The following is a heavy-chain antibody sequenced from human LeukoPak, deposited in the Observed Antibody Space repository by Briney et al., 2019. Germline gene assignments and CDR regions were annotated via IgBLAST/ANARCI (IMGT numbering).Heavy chain of an antibody. CDR3: ARDGGGWNFDY. D-gene: IGHD6-19*01. CDR2: INWNGGST. J-gene: IGHJ4*02. Sequence: GGSLRLSCAASGFTFDDYGMTWVRQGPGKGLEWVSAINWNGGSTGYADSVKGRFTISRDNAKNSLYLQMNSLRAEDTALYYCARDGGGWNFDYWGQGTLVTVSS. V-gene: IGHV3-20*04. CDR1: GFTFDDYG.